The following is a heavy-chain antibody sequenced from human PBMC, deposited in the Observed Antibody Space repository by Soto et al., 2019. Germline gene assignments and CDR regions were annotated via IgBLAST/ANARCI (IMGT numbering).Heavy chain of an antibody. CDR2: INPDNGDT. V-gene: IGHV1-18*01. J-gene: IGHJ6*03. Sequence: QVQLVQSGAEVKKPGASLKVSCKASGYTFSNFGVSWVRQAPGQGLEWIGWINPDNGDTNYGQKFQGRATMTTDTFTNTAYMEERGLRSDHTAVYYCTRGVRVSAYLDYYMDVWGEGTTVTVSS. CDR1: GYTFSNFG. D-gene: IGHD3-10*02. CDR3: TRGVRVSAYLDYYMDV.